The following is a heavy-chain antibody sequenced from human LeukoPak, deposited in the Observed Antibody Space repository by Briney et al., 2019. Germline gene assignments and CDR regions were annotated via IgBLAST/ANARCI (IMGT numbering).Heavy chain of an antibody. J-gene: IGHJ1*01. Sequence: ASVKVSCNASGYTFSSHDINWVRRVPGHGLEWMGWMNPNSGNTGYAQKFQGRVAMTRDTSIGTAYLELSSLRSDDTAVYYCVRGDNVVSTAILLLQYWGQGTLVAVSS. CDR3: VRGDNVVSTAILLLQY. CDR1: GYTFSSHD. D-gene: IGHD2-21*02. V-gene: IGHV1-8*01. CDR2: MNPNSGNT.